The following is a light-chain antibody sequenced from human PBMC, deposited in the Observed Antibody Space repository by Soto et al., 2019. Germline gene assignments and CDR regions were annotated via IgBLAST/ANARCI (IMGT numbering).Light chain of an antibody. V-gene: IGKV3-11*01. J-gene: IGKJ1*01. CDR2: DAS. CDR1: QSVSSS. Sequence: EIVLTQSPATLSLSPGERGTLSCRASQSVSSSLAWYQQKPGQAPRLLIYDASKRAPGIPARFSGSGSGTDFTLTISSLEPEDFAVYYCQQYRNWPRTFGQGTKVEIK. CDR3: QQYRNWPRT.